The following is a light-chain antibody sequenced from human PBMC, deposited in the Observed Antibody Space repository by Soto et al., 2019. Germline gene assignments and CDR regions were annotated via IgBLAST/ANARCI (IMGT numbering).Light chain of an antibody. J-gene: IGKJ5*01. CDR3: PHYDNWTIT. CDR1: QSVRSN. CDR2: AAS. V-gene: IGKV3-15*01. Sequence: EIVMTQSPATLSASPGERATLSCWASQSVRSNLAWYQQGPGQAPRVLIYAASTRETGIPARFSGSRSGTEFTLTISSLQSEDFAIYYCPHYDNWTITFGQGTRLEIK.